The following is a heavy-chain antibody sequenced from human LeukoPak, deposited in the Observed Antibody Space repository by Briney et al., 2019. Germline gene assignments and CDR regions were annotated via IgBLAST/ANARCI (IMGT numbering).Heavy chain of an antibody. CDR1: GFTFSSYV. Sequence: PGGSLRLSCAASGFTFSSYVMNWVRQAPGKGLEWVAYISSSGSTIYYADSVRGRFTISRDNAKNSLYLQMNSLRAEDTAVYYCARDRNYYGSGSYSDYWGQGTLVTVSS. J-gene: IGHJ4*02. V-gene: IGHV3-48*03. CDR3: ARDRNYYGSGSYSDY. D-gene: IGHD3-10*01. CDR2: ISSSGSTI.